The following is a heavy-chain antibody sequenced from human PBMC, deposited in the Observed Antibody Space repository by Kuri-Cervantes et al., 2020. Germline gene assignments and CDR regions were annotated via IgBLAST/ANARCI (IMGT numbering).Heavy chain of an antibody. CDR2: IDWDDDK. J-gene: IGHJ4*02. CDR1: GFSLNTGVLR. Sequence: SGPTLVKPTQTLTLTCTFSGFSLNTGVLRVSWIRQPPGKALEWLARIDWDDDKFYSASLKTRLSISKDTSRNQVVLTMTNMDPVDTATYYCARIGITMIRGVRNYYFDYWGQGALVTVSS. V-gene: IGHV2-70D*14. CDR3: ARIGITMIRGVRNYYFDY. D-gene: IGHD3-10*01.